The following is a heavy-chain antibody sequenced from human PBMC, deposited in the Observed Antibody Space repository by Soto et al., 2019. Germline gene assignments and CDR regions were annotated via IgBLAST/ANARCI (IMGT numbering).Heavy chain of an antibody. D-gene: IGHD6-6*01. CDR2: ISWNSGSI. J-gene: IGHJ6*02. V-gene: IGHV3-9*01. CDR3: AKDIAGRPNYGMAV. Sequence: EVQLVESGGGLVQPGRSLRLSCAASGFTFDDYARHWVRQAPGKGLEWVSGISWNSGSIGYADSLKGRFTISRDNAKNSLYLKMNSLRAEDTALYYCAKDIAGRPNYGMAVWGQGTTVTVSS. CDR1: GFTFDDYA.